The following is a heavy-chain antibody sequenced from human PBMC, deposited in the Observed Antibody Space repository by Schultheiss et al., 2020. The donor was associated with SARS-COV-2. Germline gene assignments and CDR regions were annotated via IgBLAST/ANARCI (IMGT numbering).Heavy chain of an antibody. J-gene: IGHJ4*02. CDR1: GYTFTSYA. CDR3: AREAGDPSAPPLYYFDY. Sequence: SVKVSCKASGYTFTSYAMHWVRQAPGQRLEWMGGIIPIFGTANYAQKFQGRVTITADESTSTAYVELRSLRSEDTAVYYCAREAGDPSAPPLYYFDYWGQGTLVTVSS. CDR2: IIPIFGTA. D-gene: IGHD3-10*01. V-gene: IGHV1-69*13.